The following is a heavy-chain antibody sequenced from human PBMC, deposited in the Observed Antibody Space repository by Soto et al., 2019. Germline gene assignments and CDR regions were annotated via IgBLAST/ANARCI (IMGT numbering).Heavy chain of an antibody. CDR3: ATGPLYYGMDV. J-gene: IGHJ6*02. Sequence: QVQLVESGGGVVQPGKSLRLSCAASGFTFSTHVLHWVRQAPGEGLEWVAAILYDGNKKYYADDVKGRFSISRDNSKNRLYLQMSSLSAEDTAVYYCATGPLYYGMDVWGHGTTFTVS. CDR2: ILYDGNKK. CDR1: GFTFSTHV. V-gene: IGHV3-30-3*01.